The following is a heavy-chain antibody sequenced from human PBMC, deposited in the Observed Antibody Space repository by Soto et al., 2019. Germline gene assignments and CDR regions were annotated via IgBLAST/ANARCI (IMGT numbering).Heavy chain of an antibody. V-gene: IGHV4-4*07. CDR3: AREGSYSAYNFAHGIQLWSFDF. Sequence: SETLSLTCTVSGGSINTFYWSWVRQPAGKGLEWIGRIFSSGSTSFNPSLESRVAMSVDTSKNHFSLNLSSVTAADTAVYYCAREGSYSAYNFAHGIQLWSFDFWGQGALVTVSS. D-gene: IGHD5-12*01. J-gene: IGHJ4*02. CDR1: GGSINTFY. CDR2: IFSSGST.